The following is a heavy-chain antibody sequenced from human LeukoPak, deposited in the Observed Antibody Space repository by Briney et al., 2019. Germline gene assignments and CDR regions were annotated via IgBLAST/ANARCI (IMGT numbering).Heavy chain of an antibody. V-gene: IGHV3-21*01. CDR2: ISSSSSYI. Sequence: TSGGSLRLSCAASGFTFSSYSMNWVRQAPGKGLEWVSSISSSSSYIYYADSVKGRFTISRGNAKNSLYLQMNSLRAEDTAVYYCARDREVVGIAVAGTIFDYWGQGTLVTVSS. J-gene: IGHJ4*02. D-gene: IGHD6-19*01. CDR1: GFTFSSYS. CDR3: ARDREVVGIAVAGTIFDY.